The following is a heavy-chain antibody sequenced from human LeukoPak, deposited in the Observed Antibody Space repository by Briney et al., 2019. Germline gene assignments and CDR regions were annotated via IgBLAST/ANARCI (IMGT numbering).Heavy chain of an antibody. CDR2: MYYSGST. J-gene: IGHJ3*02. D-gene: IGHD1-26*01. CDR1: GVSISSYY. Sequence: SETLSLTCTVSGVSISSYYWSWIRQPPGKGLEWIGYMYYSGSTDYNPSLKSRVTISVDTSKNQSSLKLSSVTAADTAVYYCARDGDSGSYGGAFDIWGQGTMVTVSS. CDR3: ARDGDSGSYGGAFDI. V-gene: IGHV4-59*12.